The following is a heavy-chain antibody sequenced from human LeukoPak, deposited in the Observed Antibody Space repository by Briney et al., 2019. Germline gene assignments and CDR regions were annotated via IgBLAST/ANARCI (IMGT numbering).Heavy chain of an antibody. CDR2: IYYSGST. CDR3: ARGRSTMVRGVIIFYFDY. Sequence: SQTLSLTCTVSGGSISGGDYYWSWIRQPPGKGLEWIGYIYYSGSTYYNPSLKSRVTISVDTSKNQFSLKLSSVTAADTAVYYCARGRSTMVRGVIIFYFDYWGQGTLVTVSS. D-gene: IGHD3-10*01. V-gene: IGHV4-30-4*08. CDR1: GGSISGGDYY. J-gene: IGHJ4*02.